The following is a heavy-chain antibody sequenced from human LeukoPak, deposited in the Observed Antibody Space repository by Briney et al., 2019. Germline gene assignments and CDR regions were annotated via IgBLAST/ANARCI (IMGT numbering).Heavy chain of an antibody. D-gene: IGHD6-19*01. J-gene: IGHJ3*02. Sequence: SETLSLTCTVSGGSISNYYWSWIRQPPGKGLEWIGYIFYSGRTKYNPSLKSRVTMSVDTSNNQFSLKLTSVTAADTAVYYCARYPKSYSNGWIAFDIWGQGTMVTVSS. CDR2: IFYSGRT. CDR3: ARYPKSYSNGWIAFDI. V-gene: IGHV4-59*08. CDR1: GGSISNYY.